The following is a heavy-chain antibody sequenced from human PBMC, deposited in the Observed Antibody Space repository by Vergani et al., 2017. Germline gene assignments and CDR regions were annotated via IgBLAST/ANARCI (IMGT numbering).Heavy chain of an antibody. CDR3: AKDHHYYDYVWGSYRQLGYFDY. V-gene: IGHV3-23*01. J-gene: IGHJ4*02. CDR1: GGSFSGYY. D-gene: IGHD3-16*02. Sequence: VQLQQWGAGLLKPSETLSLTCAVYGGSFSGYYWSWIRQPPGKGLEWVSAISGSGGSTYYADSVKGRFTISRDNSKNTLYLQMNSLRAEDTAVYYCAKDHHYYDYVWGSYRQLGYFDYWGQGTLVTVSS. CDR2: ISGSGGST.